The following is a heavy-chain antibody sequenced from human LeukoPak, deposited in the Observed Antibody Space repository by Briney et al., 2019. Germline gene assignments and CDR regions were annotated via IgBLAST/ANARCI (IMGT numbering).Heavy chain of an antibody. CDR1: GYIFTIYG. V-gene: IGHV1-18*01. J-gene: IGHJ4*02. CDR3: ARDSLIPPARSLDY. CDR2: SSYNGNT. D-gene: IGHD2-2*01. Sequence: ASVTVSFKSSGYIFTIYGISWVRQAPGQGREWMGWSSYNGNTNYTQNLQGRVTMTTGTSTSTAYMELRSLRSDDTAVYYCARDSLIPPARSLDYWGQGTLVTVSS.